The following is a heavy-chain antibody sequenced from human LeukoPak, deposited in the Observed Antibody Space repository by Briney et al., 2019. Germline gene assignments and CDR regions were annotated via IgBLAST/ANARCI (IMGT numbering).Heavy chain of an antibody. CDR1: GFTFSSYA. J-gene: IGHJ4*02. Sequence: GGSLRLSCAASGFTFSSYAMSWVRQAPGKGLEWVSAISGSGGSTYYADSVKGRFTISRDNSKNTLYLQMNSLRAEDTAVYYCAKAPGPRSRATVTTGLPYYFDYWGQGTLVTVSS. CDR2: ISGSGGST. D-gene: IGHD4-11*01. CDR3: AKAPGPRSRATVTTGLPYYFDY. V-gene: IGHV3-23*01.